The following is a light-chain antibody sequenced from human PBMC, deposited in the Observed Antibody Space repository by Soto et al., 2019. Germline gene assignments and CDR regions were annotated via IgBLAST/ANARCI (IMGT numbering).Light chain of an antibody. CDR3: QQYDNWPIT. J-gene: IGKJ5*01. V-gene: IGKV3-20*01. CDR2: GAS. Sequence: SVLTKNTGTLSLSPGERATLSCRASQSVSSSYLAWYQQKPGQAPRLLIYGASSRATGIPDRFSGSGSGTDFTLTISRLEPEDFAVYYCQQYDNWPITFGQGTRLEIK. CDR1: QSVSSSY.